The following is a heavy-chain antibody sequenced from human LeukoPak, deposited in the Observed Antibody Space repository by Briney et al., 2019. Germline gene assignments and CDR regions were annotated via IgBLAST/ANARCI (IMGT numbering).Heavy chain of an antibody. CDR3: VRHPSSGGLDYFDY. V-gene: IGHV4-59*08. D-gene: IGHD2-15*01. CDR2: IYYSGST. CDR1: GGSISSYY. J-gene: IGHJ4*02. Sequence: SGTLSLTCTVSGGSISSYYWSWVRQPPGKGLEWVGHIYYSGSTNYNPSLTSRATISVDTSKNQFSLKLSSVTAADPAVYYCVRHPSSGGLDYFDYWGQGTLVTVSS.